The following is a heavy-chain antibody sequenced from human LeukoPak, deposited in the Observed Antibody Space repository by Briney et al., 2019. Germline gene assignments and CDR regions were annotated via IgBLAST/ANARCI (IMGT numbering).Heavy chain of an antibody. J-gene: IGHJ6*02. CDR3: ARDRSLYYDFWSGIYGWGQYYYYGMDV. V-gene: IGHV3-21*01. CDR1: GFTFSSYS. D-gene: IGHD3-3*01. CDR2: ISSSSSYI. Sequence: GGSLRLSCAASGFTFSSYSMNWVRQAPGKGLEWVSSISSSSSYIYYADSVKGRFTISRDNAKNSLYLQMNSLRAEDTAVYYCARDRSLYYDFWSGIYGWGQYYYYGMDVWGQGTTVTVSS.